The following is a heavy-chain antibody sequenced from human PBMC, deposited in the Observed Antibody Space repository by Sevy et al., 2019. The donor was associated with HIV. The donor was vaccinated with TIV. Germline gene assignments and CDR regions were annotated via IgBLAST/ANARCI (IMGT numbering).Heavy chain of an antibody. V-gene: IGHV4-59*01. Sequence: SETLSLTCTVSGGSISSYYWSWIRQPPGKGLEWIGYIYYSGSTNYNPSLKSRVTISVDTSKNQFSLKLSSVTASDTAVYYCARGVGLRFGYYYYGMDVWGQGTTVTVSS. CDR3: ARGVGLRFGYYYYGMDV. CDR2: IYYSGST. D-gene: IGHD5-12*01. CDR1: GGSISSYY. J-gene: IGHJ6*02.